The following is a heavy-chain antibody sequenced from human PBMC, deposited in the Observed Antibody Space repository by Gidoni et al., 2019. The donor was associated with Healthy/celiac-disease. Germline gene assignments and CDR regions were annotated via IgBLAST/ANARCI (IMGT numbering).Heavy chain of an antibody. J-gene: IGHJ4*02. CDR1: GGSISSYY. CDR2: IYYSGST. CDR3: ARQGVYSGYDTFDY. Sequence: QVQLQESGPGLVKPSETLSLTCTVSGGSISSYYWSWIRQPPGKGLEWIGYIYYSGSTNYNPSLKSRVTISVDTSKNQFSLKLSSVTAADTAVYYWARQGVYSGYDTFDYWGQGTLVTVSS. D-gene: IGHD5-12*01. V-gene: IGHV4-59*08.